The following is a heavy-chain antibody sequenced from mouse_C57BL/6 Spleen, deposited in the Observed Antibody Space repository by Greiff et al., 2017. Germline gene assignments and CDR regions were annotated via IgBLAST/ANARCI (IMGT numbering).Heavy chain of an antibody. CDR3: ATHEDPGGYYYASSYLGV. V-gene: IGHV1-62-2*01. CDR2: FYPGSGSI. J-gene: IGHJ1*03. Sequence: VQLQQSGAELVKPGASVKLSCKASGYTFTAYTIHWVKQRSGQSLEWIGWFYPGSGSIKYNEKFKDKATLTADKSSSTVYMELSRLTSEDSAVYICATHEDPGGYYYASSYLGVWGTGTTVTVSS. CDR1: GYTFTAYT. D-gene: IGHD1-1*01.